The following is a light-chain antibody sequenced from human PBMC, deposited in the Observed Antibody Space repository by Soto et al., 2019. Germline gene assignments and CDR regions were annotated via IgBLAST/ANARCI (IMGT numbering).Light chain of an antibody. J-gene: IGKJ4*01. CDR2: GAS. Sequence: ENGLTQSPGTLSLSPGERATVSCRASQSITGSYLAWYQQTPGQAPRLLIYGASSRATGVPDRFSGSGSGTDFTLTISRLEPEDFAVYYCQQYCSIPLTFGGGTKVDIK. V-gene: IGKV3-20*01. CDR3: QQYCSIPLT. CDR1: QSITGSY.